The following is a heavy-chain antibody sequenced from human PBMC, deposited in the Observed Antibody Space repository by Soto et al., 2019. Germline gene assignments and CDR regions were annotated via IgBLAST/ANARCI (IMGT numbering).Heavy chain of an antibody. CDR3: ARGGSSSWTYYYYYYMDV. CDR1: GFTFSTYV. Sequence: PGGSLILSCAASGFTFSTYVMHWVRQAPGKGLEWVAVIWYDGSNKYYADSVRGRFTISRDNSKNTLYLQMNSLRADDTAVYYCARGGSSSWTYYYYYYMDVWGKGTTVTVSS. V-gene: IGHV3-33*01. D-gene: IGHD6-13*01. CDR2: IWYDGSNK. J-gene: IGHJ6*03.